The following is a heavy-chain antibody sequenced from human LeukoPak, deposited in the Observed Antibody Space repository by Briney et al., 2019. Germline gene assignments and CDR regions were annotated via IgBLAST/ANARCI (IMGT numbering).Heavy chain of an antibody. V-gene: IGHV4-39*01. CDR3: ARGAYTSSRFDP. CDR2: ISYSGGT. D-gene: IGHD6-6*01. J-gene: IGHJ5*02. CDR1: GGSISSSSYY. Sequence: PSETLSLTCTVSGGSISSSSYYWGWIRQRPGKGLGWVGTISYSGGTSYNPSLKSRVTISVDTSKNQFSLRLSSVIAADTAIYYCARGAYTSSRFDPWGQGTLVTVSS.